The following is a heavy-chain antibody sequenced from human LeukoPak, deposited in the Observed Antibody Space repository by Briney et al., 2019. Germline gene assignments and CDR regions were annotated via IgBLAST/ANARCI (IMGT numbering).Heavy chain of an antibody. V-gene: IGHV3-23*01. CDR1: GFTVYNYA. Sequence: GGSLRLSCAASGFTVYNYAMSWVRQAPGKGLEWVSLITGGGGSTDYADSVKGRFTISRDNSKNTLYLQMNSLRAEDTAVYYCARDHKDYGDYASYYYYGMDVWGQGTTVTVSS. CDR2: ITGGGGST. D-gene: IGHD4-17*01. J-gene: IGHJ6*02. CDR3: ARDHKDYGDYASYYYYGMDV.